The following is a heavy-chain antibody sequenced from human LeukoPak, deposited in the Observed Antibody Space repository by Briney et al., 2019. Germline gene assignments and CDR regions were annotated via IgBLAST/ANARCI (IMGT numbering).Heavy chain of an antibody. CDR2: IYYSGTT. Sequence: SETLSLTCTVSGGSISSYYWSWIRQPPGKGLEWIGYIYYSGTTNYSPSLKSRVTISLDTSKKQFSLKLSSVTAADTAAYYCARTSSRGSGWYNLVYYYVDVWGKGTTVTISS. D-gene: IGHD6-19*01. J-gene: IGHJ6*03. CDR3: ARTSSRGSGWYNLVYYYVDV. CDR1: GGSISSYY. V-gene: IGHV4-59*08.